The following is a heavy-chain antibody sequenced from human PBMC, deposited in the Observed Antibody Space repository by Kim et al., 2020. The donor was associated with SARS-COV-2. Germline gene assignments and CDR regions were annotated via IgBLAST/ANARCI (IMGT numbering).Heavy chain of an antibody. D-gene: IGHD6-13*01. V-gene: IGHV4-31*03. CDR2: IFYSGST. Sequence: SETLSLTCTVSGDSISTSSYYWSWIRQHPGKGLEWIGYIFYSGSTYYNPSLKSRVTLSVDTSKNQFSLKLSSVTAADTAVYYCARGAAAGTLRLSPIDYWGQGTLV. CDR1: GDSISTSSYY. J-gene: IGHJ4*02. CDR3: ARGAAAGTLRLSPIDY.